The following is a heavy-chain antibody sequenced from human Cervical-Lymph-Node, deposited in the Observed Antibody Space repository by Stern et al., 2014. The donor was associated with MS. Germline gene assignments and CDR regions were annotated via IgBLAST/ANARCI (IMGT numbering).Heavy chain of an antibody. Sequence: QVQLQESGPGLVKPSETLSLTCAVSGDSISSYTHYWAWIRQPPVKGLEWIGIYYYSGATSSTPSLKRPFTISVDTSKNHFPLGLNSVTAADTAVYYCAKHACTGAACPFDLWGQGTLVTVSS. J-gene: IGHJ4*02. CDR2: YYYSGAT. CDR1: GDSISSYTHY. CDR3: AKHACTGAACPFDL. V-gene: IGHV4-39*01. D-gene: IGHD2-8*02.